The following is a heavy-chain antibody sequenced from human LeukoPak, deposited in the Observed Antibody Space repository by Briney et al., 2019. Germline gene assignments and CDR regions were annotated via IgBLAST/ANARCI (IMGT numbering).Heavy chain of an antibody. CDR3: AKDLWSVSVAAFDY. CDR2: ISGSGDST. J-gene: IGHJ4*02. CDR1: GFTLSTYA. Sequence: PGGSLRLSCAASGFTLSTYAMTWVRQAPGKGREWGSSISGSGDSTHYADSVKGRFTIYRDYSKNTLYLHMRGLRADDTAVYYCAKDLWSVSVAAFDYWGEGTLVTVSS. V-gene: IGHV3-23*01. D-gene: IGHD6-19*01.